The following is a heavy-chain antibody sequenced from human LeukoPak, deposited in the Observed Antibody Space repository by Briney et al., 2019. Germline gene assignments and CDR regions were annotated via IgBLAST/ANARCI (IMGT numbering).Heavy chain of an antibody. CDR2: IIPILGIA. D-gene: IGHD3-3*01. CDR1: GGTFSSYT. CDR3: AEENHFRGENSRFRDP. Sequence: SVKVSCKASGGTFSSYTISWVRQAPGQGLEWMGRIIPILGIANYAQEFQGRVTITADKSTSTAYMELSSLRSEDTAVYYCAEENHFRGENSRFRDPWGQGTLVTVSS. J-gene: IGHJ5*02. V-gene: IGHV1-69*02.